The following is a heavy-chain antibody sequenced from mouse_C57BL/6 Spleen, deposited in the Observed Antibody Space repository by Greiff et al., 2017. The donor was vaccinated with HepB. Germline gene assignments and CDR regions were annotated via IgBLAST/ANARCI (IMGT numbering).Heavy chain of an antibody. CDR1: GYTFTSYG. CDR3: ARKDWDWAMDY. CDR2: IYPRSGNT. V-gene: IGHV1-81*01. D-gene: IGHD4-1*01. Sequence: VQLQQSGAELARPGASVKLSCKASGYTFTSYGISWVKQRTGQGLEWIGEIYPRSGNTYYNEKFKGKATLTADKSSSTAYMELRSLTSEDSAVYFCARKDWDWAMDYWGQGTSVTVSS. J-gene: IGHJ4*01.